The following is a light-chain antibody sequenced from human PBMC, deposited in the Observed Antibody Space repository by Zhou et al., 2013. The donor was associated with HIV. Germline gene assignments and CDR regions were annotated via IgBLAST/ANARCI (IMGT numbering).Light chain of an antibody. J-gene: IGKJ3*01. CDR3: QQYDNLPLT. CDR1: QDITTY. CDR2: GVT. Sequence: DIQMTQSPSTLSASVGDRITVTCRASQDITTYLAWFQQKPGKAPKSLIYGVTNLHRGVPSRFSGSGSGTDFTLAITSLQPEDFATYYCQQYDNLPLTFGPGTRVDFK. V-gene: IGKV1-16*01.